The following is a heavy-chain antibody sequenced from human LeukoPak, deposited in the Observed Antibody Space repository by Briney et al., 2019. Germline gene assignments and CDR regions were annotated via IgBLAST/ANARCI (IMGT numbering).Heavy chain of an antibody. J-gene: IGHJ6*03. Sequence: PGGSLRLSCAASGFTFSSYGMHWVRQAPGKGLEWVAYITYDGSNKYYADSEKGRFTISRDNTKNTLYLQMNRLRAEDTAVYYCAKANLYYYYMDVWGKGTTVTISS. V-gene: IGHV3-30*02. CDR3: AKANLYYYYMDV. CDR2: ITYDGSNK. CDR1: GFTFSSYG.